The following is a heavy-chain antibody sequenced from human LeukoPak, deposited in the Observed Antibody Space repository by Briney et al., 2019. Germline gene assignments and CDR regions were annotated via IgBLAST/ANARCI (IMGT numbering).Heavy chain of an antibody. V-gene: IGHV4-31*03. CDR1: GGSISSGGYY. J-gene: IGHJ4*02. D-gene: IGHD3-3*01. Sequence: QTLSLTCTVSGGSISSGGYYWSWIRQHPGTGLEWIGYIYYSGSTYYNPSLKSRVTISVDTSKNQFSLKLSSVTAADTAVYYCARVRFLELIDYWGQGTLVTVSS. CDR2: IYYSGST. CDR3: ARVRFLELIDY.